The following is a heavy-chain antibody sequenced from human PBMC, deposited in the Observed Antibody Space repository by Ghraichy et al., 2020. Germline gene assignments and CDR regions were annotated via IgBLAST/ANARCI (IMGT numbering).Heavy chain of an antibody. Sequence: ASVKVSYKASGYTFTSYGISWVRQAPGQGLEWMGWISAYNGNTNYAQKLQGRVTMTTDTSTSTAYMELRSLRSDDTAVYYCARRSDSSGYYHFDYWGQGTLVTVSS. J-gene: IGHJ4*02. CDR1: GYTFTSYG. V-gene: IGHV1-18*01. D-gene: IGHD3-22*01. CDR3: ARRSDSSGYYHFDY. CDR2: ISAYNGNT.